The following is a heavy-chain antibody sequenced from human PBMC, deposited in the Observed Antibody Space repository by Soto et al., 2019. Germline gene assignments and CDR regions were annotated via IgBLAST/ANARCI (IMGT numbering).Heavy chain of an antibody. CDR1: GFTFDDYA. J-gene: IGHJ5*02. D-gene: IGHD1-26*01. Sequence: GGSLRLSCAASGFTFDDYAMYWVRQAPGQGLEWVSGISWNSGTIGYADSVKGRFTISRDNAKNTLYLQMNSLRAEDTAVYYCAREWELLNSWFDPWGQGTLVTVSS. V-gene: IGHV3-9*01. CDR3: AREWELLNSWFDP. CDR2: ISWNSGTI.